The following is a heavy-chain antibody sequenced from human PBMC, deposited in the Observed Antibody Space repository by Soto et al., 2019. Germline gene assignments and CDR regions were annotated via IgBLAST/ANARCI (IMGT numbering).Heavy chain of an antibody. CDR3: DRVLRVGAFDF. D-gene: IGHD1-26*01. CDR1: GVSISSYY. V-gene: IGHV4-59*01. CDR2: IYYSGTT. Sequence: QVQLQESGPGLVKPSETLSLTCTVSGVSISSYYWSWIRQPLGKGLEWIGYIYYSGTTNYNPSPESRGIISLDTSKNQFSLNLSSVTAEDTAVYYCDRVLRVGAFDFCGRGRMVRVS. J-gene: IGHJ3*01.